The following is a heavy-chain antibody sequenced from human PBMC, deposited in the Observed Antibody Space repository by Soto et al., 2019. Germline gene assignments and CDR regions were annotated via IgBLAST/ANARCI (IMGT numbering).Heavy chain of an antibody. Sequence: GGSLRLSCAASGFTFSSYSMNWVRQAPGKGLEWVSYISSSSSTIYYAESVKGRFTISRDNAKSSLYLQMNSLRAEDTSVYYCARGMGCSSTSCFPGDYWGQGTLVTVSS. J-gene: IGHJ4*02. CDR3: ARGMGCSSTSCFPGDY. CDR2: ISSSSSTI. V-gene: IGHV3-48*01. D-gene: IGHD2-2*01. CDR1: GFTFSSYS.